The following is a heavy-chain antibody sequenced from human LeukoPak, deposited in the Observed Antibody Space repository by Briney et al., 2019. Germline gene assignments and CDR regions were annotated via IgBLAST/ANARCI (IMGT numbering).Heavy chain of an antibody. D-gene: IGHD3-10*01. V-gene: IGHV4-59*01. J-gene: IGHJ4*02. CDR2: IYYSGST. CDR3: ARGDYGSGPLDY. CDR1: GGSISSYY. Sequence: SETLSLTCTVSGGSISSYYWSWIRQPPGKGLEWIGYIYYSGSTNYNPSLKSRVTISVDTSKNQFSLKLSSVTAADTAVYYCARGDYGSGPLDYWGQGTLVTVSS.